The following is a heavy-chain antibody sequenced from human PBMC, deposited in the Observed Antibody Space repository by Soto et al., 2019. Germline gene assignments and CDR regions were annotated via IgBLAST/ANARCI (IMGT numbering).Heavy chain of an antibody. CDR1: GYTFTSYA. D-gene: IGHD6-19*01. CDR2: INAGNGNT. Sequence: GASVKVSCKASGYTFTSYAMHWVRQAPGQRLEWMGWINAGNGNTKYSQKFQGRVTITRDTSASTAYMELSSLRSEDTAVYYCARGGGGWHSWYYYMDVWGKGTTVTVSS. J-gene: IGHJ6*03. V-gene: IGHV1-3*01. CDR3: ARGGGGWHSWYYYMDV.